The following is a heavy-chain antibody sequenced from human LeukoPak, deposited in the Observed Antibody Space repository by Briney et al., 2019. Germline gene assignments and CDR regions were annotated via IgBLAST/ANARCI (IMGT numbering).Heavy chain of an antibody. J-gene: IGHJ4*02. CDR1: GGSFSGYY. D-gene: IGHD2-2*01. Sequence: SETLSLTCAVYGGSFSGYYWSWIRQPPGKGLEWIGEINHSGSTNYNPSLKSRVTISVDTSKNQFSLKLSSVSAADTAVYYCARRYCSSTSCYAYDYWGQGTLVTVSS. CDR2: INHSGST. CDR3: ARRYCSSTSCYAYDY. V-gene: IGHV4-34*01.